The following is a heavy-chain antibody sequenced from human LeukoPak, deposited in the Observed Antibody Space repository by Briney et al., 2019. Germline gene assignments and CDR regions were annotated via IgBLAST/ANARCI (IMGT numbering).Heavy chain of an antibody. Sequence: SVKVSCKASGGTFSSYAISWVRQAPGQGLECMGEIIPIFGTTNYAQKFQGRVTITADKSTSTAYMELSSLRSEDTAIYYCACGPLRKGAVAGSYFQHWGQGTLVTVSS. D-gene: IGHD6-19*01. J-gene: IGHJ1*01. CDR3: ACGPLRKGAVAGSYFQH. CDR2: IIPIFGTT. V-gene: IGHV1-69*06. CDR1: GGTFSSYA.